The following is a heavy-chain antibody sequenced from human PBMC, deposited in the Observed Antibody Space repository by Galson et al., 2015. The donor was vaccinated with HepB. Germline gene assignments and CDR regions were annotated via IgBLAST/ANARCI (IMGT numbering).Heavy chain of an antibody. CDR2: ISYDGSNK. D-gene: IGHD6-13*01. V-gene: IGHV3-30*18. CDR3: AKELSSSWYIFDY. J-gene: IGHJ4*02. Sequence: SLRLSCAASGFTFSSYGMHWVRQAPGKGLEWVAVISYDGSNKYYADSVKGRFTISRDNSKNTLYLQMNSLRAEDRAVYYCAKELSSSWYIFDYWGQGTLVTVSS. CDR1: GFTFSSYG.